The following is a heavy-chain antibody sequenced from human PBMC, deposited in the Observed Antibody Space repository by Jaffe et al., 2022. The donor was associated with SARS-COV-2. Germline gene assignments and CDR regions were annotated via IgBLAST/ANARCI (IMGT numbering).Heavy chain of an antibody. J-gene: IGHJ4*02. CDR3: ARGHGVLLEASTTPDIDY. CDR1: GYIFSDYY. Sequence: QVQVVQSGAEVRQPGASVRVSCMGSGYIFSDYYIHWLRQAPGQRLEWLGRINAYTGGTNLAQKFEGRASLTTDTSTNTAYMELSSLRSDDSALYYCARGHGVLLEASTTPDIDYWGQGTLVTVSS. V-gene: IGHV1-2*06. CDR2: INAYTGGT. D-gene: IGHD2-15*01.